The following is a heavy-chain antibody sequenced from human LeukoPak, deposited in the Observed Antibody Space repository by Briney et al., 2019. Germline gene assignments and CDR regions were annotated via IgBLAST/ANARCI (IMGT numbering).Heavy chain of an antibody. CDR2: IYTSGST. CDR3: ARDYYDSSGYYPFGYYGMDV. J-gene: IGHJ6*02. D-gene: IGHD3-22*01. Sequence: PSETLSLTCTVSGGSISSGSYYGRWIRQPAGKGLEWIGRIYTSGSTNYNPSLKSRVTISVDTSKNQFSLKLSSVTAADTAAYYCARDYYDSSGYYPFGYYGMDVWGQGTTVTVSS. CDR1: GGSISSGSYY. V-gene: IGHV4-61*02.